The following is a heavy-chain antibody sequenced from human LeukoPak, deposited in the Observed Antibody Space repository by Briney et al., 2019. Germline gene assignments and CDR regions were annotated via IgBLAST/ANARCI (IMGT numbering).Heavy chain of an antibody. D-gene: IGHD3-3*01. Sequence: GRSLRLSCAASGFAFSSYAMHWVRQAPGKGLEWVAVISYDGSNKYYADSVKGRFTISRDNSKNTLYLQMNSLRAEDTAVYYCARQHTIFGVVIIDYWGQGTLVTVSS. CDR1: GFAFSSYA. CDR2: ISYDGSNK. J-gene: IGHJ4*02. CDR3: ARQHTIFGVVIIDY. V-gene: IGHV3-30-3*01.